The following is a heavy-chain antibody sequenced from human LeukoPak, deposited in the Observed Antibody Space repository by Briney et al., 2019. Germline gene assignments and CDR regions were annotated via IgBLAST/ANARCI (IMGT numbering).Heavy chain of an antibody. Sequence: ASVKVSCKASGYTFTSYYMHWVRQAPGQGLEWMGIINPSGGSTSYAQKFQGRVTMTRDMSTSTDYMELSSLRSEDTAVYYCARGRLRDWNYGYYYYMDVWGKGTTVTVSS. CDR2: INPSGGST. CDR1: GYTFTSYY. J-gene: IGHJ6*03. D-gene: IGHD1-7*01. V-gene: IGHV1-46*01. CDR3: ARGRLRDWNYGYYYYMDV.